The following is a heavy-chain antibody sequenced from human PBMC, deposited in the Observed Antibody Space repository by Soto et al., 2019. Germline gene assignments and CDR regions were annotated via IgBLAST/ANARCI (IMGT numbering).Heavy chain of an antibody. V-gene: IGHV3-66*01. CDR1: GFTVSNNY. J-gene: IGHJ6*02. CDR2: IYSGGGI. Sequence: EVQLLESGGALVQPGGSLRLSWAASGFTVSNNYMIWVRQAPGKGLEWVSLIYSGGGIYYADSVRGRFTISRDSSKNTLYLQMNSLRVEDTAVYYCATSPSVGVWGQGTTVTVSS. CDR3: ATSPSVGV.